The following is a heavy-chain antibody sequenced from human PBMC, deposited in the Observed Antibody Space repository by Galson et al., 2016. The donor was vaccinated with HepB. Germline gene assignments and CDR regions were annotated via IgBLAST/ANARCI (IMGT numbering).Heavy chain of an antibody. CDR3: TIDTPGDA. Sequence: SLRLSCAGSGVTLSNAWMCWVRQAPGKGLEWVGRIRSKTEGGTTEYAAPVKGRFTISRDDSAYTLYLQMTSLTTEDTAAYYCTIDTPGDAWGQRTTVTVS. D-gene: IGHD1-14*01. J-gene: IGHJ6*02. CDR2: IRSKTEGGTT. V-gene: IGHV3-15*01. CDR1: GVTLSNAW.